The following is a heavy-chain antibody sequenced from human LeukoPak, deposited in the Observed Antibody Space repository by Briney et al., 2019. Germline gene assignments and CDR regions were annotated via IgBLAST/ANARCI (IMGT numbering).Heavy chain of an antibody. CDR1: GGSISNYY. CDR3: ERRVIMSATGVPDTWLDP. Sequence: SETLSLTCTVSGGSISNYYWNWIRQPPGKGLEWVGHISYSGGTKYNPSLQSRVTISIDTSKNQFSLNLSSVTAADTAVYYCERRVIMSATGVPDTWLDPWGQGILVTVPS. V-gene: IGHV4-59*08. D-gene: IGHD2-8*02. J-gene: IGHJ5*02. CDR2: ISYSGGT.